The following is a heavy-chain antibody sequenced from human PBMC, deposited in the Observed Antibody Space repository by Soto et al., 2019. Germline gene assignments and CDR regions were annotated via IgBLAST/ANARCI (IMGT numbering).Heavy chain of an antibody. V-gene: IGHV3-23*01. D-gene: IGHD4-17*01. J-gene: IGHJ4*02. CDR1: GFTFSSYA. Sequence: GGSLRLSCAASGFTFSSYAMTWVRQALGKGLEYVSSITGSGAGTFYADSVKGRFTISRDNSKNTLYLQLSSLRAEDTAIYFCAKDPNGDYVGAFDSWGQGSLVTVSS. CDR2: ITGSGAGT. CDR3: AKDPNGDYVGAFDS.